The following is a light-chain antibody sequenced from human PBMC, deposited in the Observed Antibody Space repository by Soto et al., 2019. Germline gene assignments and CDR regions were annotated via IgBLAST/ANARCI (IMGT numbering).Light chain of an antibody. Sequence: QSVLTQPPSASGTPGQRVTISCSGSSSNIGAYYVDWYQHVPGTAPKPLIQSSTRRPSGVPDRVSGSKSGTSASLAISGLQSEDEAGFCCAAWDGSLNAVVFGGGTKLTVL. CDR2: SST. V-gene: IGLV1-44*01. CDR3: AAWDGSLNAVV. CDR1: SSNIGAYY. J-gene: IGLJ2*01.